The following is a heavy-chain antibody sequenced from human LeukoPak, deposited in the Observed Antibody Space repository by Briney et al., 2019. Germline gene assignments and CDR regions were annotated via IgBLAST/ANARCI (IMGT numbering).Heavy chain of an antibody. CDR3: AGQWIAAAGTSQYFQH. V-gene: IGHV3-30-3*01. Sequence: GGSLRLSCAASGFTFSSYAMHWARQAPGKGLEWVAVISYDGSNKYYADSVKGRFTISRDNSKNTLYLQMNSLRAEDTAVYYCAGQWIAAAGTSQYFQHWGQGTLVTVSS. J-gene: IGHJ1*01. CDR1: GFTFSSYA. CDR2: ISYDGSNK. D-gene: IGHD6-13*01.